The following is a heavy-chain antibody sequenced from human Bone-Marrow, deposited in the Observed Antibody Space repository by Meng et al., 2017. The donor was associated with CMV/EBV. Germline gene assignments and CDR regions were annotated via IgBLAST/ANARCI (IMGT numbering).Heavy chain of an antibody. Sequence: SQTLSLTCAVDAGSVSGHYCSWIRQPPGKWLEWIGEINHCVSTNYNPSLKSQVTISGDTSKNQSSLKLSSVAAADTAVYNSARGRTPPVGRFKPVGMNYYYYGMAVWGQGTTVTVSS. D-gene: IGHD1-14*01. CDR2: INHCVST. CDR1: AGSVSGHY. V-gene: IGHV4-34*01. CDR3: ARGRTPPVGRFKPVGMNYYYYGMAV. J-gene: IGHJ6*02.